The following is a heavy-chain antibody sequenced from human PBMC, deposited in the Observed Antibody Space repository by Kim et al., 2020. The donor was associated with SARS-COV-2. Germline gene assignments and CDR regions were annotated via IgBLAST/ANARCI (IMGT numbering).Heavy chain of an antibody. J-gene: IGHJ6*02. Sequence: YDADSLKGRFTISRDNSKNTLYLQMNSLRAEDTAVYYCARDTRDYYGMDVWGQGTTVTVSS. V-gene: IGHV3-33*01. CDR3: ARDTRDYYGMDV.